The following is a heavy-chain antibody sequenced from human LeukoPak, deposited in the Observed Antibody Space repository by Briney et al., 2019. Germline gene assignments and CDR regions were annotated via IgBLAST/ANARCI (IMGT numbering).Heavy chain of an antibody. D-gene: IGHD2-2*01. Sequence: GESLKISCKGSGYSFSNHWIGWVRQMPGKGLEWMGIIFPGDSDTRYNPSFQGQVTISADKSISTAYLQWSSLKASDTAIYYCARHAMLHQLADAFDIWGQGTMVTVSS. J-gene: IGHJ3*02. CDR1: GYSFSNHW. CDR3: ARHAMLHQLADAFDI. V-gene: IGHV5-51*01. CDR2: IFPGDSDT.